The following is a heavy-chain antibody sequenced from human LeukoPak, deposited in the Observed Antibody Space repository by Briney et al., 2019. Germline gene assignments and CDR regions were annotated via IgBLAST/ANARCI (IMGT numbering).Heavy chain of an antibody. V-gene: IGHV3-23*01. J-gene: IGHJ4*02. CDR2: ISNNGGYT. CDR1: GFTFSSSA. CDR3: AKDPSLGYCSGGSCEGFDY. Sequence: GGSLRLSCAASGFTFSSSAMSWVRQAPGKGLEWVSAISNNGGYTYYADSVKGRFTISRDNSKNTLYLQMNSLRAEDTAVYYCAKDPSLGYCSGGSCEGFDYWGQGTLVTVSS. D-gene: IGHD2-15*01.